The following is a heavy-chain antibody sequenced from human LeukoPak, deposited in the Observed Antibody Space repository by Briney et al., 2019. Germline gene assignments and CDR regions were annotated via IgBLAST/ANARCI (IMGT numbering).Heavy chain of an antibody. Sequence: PSETLSLTCAVYGGSFSGYYWSWIRQPPGKGLEWIGEINHSGSTNYNPSLKSRVTISVDTSKNQFSLKLSSVTAADTAVYYCARFRWFGELIPTSGYYFDYWGQGTLVTVSS. CDR2: INHSGST. D-gene: IGHD3-10*01. CDR1: GGSFSGYY. CDR3: ARFRWFGELIPTSGYYFDY. V-gene: IGHV4-34*01. J-gene: IGHJ4*02.